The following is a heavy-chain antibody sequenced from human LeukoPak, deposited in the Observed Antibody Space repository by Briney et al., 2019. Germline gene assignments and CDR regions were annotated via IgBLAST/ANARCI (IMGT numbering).Heavy chain of an antibody. CDR3: AKDRAQQLVLDF. J-gene: IGHJ4*02. CDR2: IIGSGSST. Sequence: PGGSLRLSCAASGFTFSSTWMSWVRQAPGKGLEWVSAIIGSGSSTYYADSVKGRFTISRDNSKNTLFLQMNSLRAEDTAVYYCAKDRAQQLVLDFWGQGTLVTVSS. CDR1: GFTFSSTW. V-gene: IGHV3-23*01. D-gene: IGHD6-13*01.